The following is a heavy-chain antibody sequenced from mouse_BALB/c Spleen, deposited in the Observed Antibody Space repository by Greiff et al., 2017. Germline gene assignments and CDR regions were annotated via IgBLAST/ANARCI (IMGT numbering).Heavy chain of an antibody. CDR2: INPSTGYT. CDR3: ARGGMITKNFDY. Sequence: VMLVESGAELAKPGASVKMSCKASGYTFTSYWMHWVKQRPGQGLEWIGYINPSTGYTEYNQKFKDKATLTADKSSSTAYMQLSSLTSEDSAVYYCARGGMITKNFDYWGQGTTLTVSS. J-gene: IGHJ2*01. CDR1: GYTFTSYW. V-gene: IGHV1-7*01. D-gene: IGHD2-4*01.